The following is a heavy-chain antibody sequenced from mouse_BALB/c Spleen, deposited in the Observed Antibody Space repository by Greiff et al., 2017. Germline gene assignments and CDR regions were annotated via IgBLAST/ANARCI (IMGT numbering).Heavy chain of an antibody. CDR3: ARSITTSPDY. V-gene: IGHV1-7*01. Sequence: QVQLKQSGAELAKPGASVKMSCKASGYTFTSYWMHWVKQRPGQGLEWIGYINPSTGYTEYNQKFKDKATLTADKSSSTAYMQLSSLTSEDSAVYYCARSITTSPDYWGQGTTLTVSS. J-gene: IGHJ2*01. CDR1: GYTFTSYW. D-gene: IGHD2-4*01. CDR2: INPSTGYT.